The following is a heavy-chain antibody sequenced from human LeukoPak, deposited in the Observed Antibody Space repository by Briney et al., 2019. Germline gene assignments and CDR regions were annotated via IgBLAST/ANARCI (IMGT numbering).Heavy chain of an antibody. CDR2: INHSGST. CDR1: GGSFSGYY. V-gene: IGHV4-34*01. CDR3: ARYLAARVIVSRGFDY. Sequence: SETLSLTCAVDGGSFSGYYWSWIRQPPGKGLEWIGEINHSGSTNYNPSLKSRVTISVDTSKNQFSLKLSSVTAADTAVYYCARYLAARVIVSRGFDYWGQGTLVTVSS. D-gene: IGHD6-6*01. J-gene: IGHJ4*02.